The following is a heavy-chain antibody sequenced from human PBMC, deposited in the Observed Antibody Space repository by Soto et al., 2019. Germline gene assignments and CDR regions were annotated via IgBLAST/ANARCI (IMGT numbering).Heavy chain of an antibody. D-gene: IGHD3-3*01. CDR1: GYTFTSYY. CDR3: ARAPPGSGLTETDAFDI. Sequence: ASVTVSCKASGYTFTSYYMHWVRQAPGQGLEWMGIINPSGGSTSYAQKFQGRVTMTRDTSTSTVYMELSSLRSEDTAVYYCARAPPGSGLTETDAFDIWGQGTMVTGS. J-gene: IGHJ3*02. V-gene: IGHV1-46*01. CDR2: INPSGGST.